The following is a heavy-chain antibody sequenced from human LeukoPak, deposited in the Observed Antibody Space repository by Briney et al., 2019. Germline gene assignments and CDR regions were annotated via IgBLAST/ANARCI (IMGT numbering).Heavy chain of an antibody. Sequence: ASVKVSCKTSGYTFTNYYMHWVRRAPGQGLEWMGKINPSGGSTSYPQKFQGRVTMTRDTSTSTVYMELSSLRSEDTAVYYCARDRVSGGYVTFDYWGQGTLVTVSS. J-gene: IGHJ4*02. D-gene: IGHD5-12*01. V-gene: IGHV1-46*01. CDR2: INPSGGST. CDR3: ARDRVSGGYVTFDY. CDR1: GYTFTNYY.